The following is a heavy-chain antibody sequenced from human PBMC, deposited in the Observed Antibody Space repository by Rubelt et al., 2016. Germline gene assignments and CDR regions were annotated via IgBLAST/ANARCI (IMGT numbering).Heavy chain of an antibody. D-gene: IGHD2-15*01. Sequence: QLQLQESGPGLVKPSETLSLTCTVSGGSITTGDYHWGWIRQTPGKGLEWIGGIHRSGSTYYNPSLKSRVTISEDTSKNQFPLKLSSVTAADTAVYYCARMLYCRGGSCYVSGAFDIWGQGTMVTVSS. J-gene: IGHJ3*02. CDR1: GGSITTGDYH. V-gene: IGHV4-39*07. CDR2: IHRSGST. CDR3: ARMLYCRGGSCYVSGAFDI.